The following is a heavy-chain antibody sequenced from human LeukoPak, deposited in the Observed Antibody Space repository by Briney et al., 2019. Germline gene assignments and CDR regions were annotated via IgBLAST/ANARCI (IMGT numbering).Heavy chain of an antibody. CDR1: GGSISSYY. D-gene: IGHD3-3*01. V-gene: IGHV4-59*01. Sequence: SSETLSLTCTVSGGSISSYYWSWIRQPPGKGLEWIGYIYYSGSTNYNPSLKSRVTISVDTSKNQFYLKLSSVTAADTAVYYCARGVRLEWLPKLDNWGQGTLVTVSS. CDR3: ARGVRLEWLPKLDN. J-gene: IGHJ4*02. CDR2: IYYSGST.